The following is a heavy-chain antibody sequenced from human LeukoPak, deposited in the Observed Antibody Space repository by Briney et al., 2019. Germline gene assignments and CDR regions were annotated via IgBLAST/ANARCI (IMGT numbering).Heavy chain of an antibody. CDR1: GGSISSYY. Sequence: SETLSLTCTVSGGSISSYYWSWIRQPPGKGLEWIGEINHSGSTNYNPSLKSRVTISVDTSKNQFSLKLSSVTAADTAVYYCARGPGRYCSSTSCYSKFFDYWGQGTLVSVSS. V-gene: IGHV4-34*01. D-gene: IGHD2-2*02. CDR2: INHSGST. J-gene: IGHJ4*02. CDR3: ARGPGRYCSSTSCYSKFFDY.